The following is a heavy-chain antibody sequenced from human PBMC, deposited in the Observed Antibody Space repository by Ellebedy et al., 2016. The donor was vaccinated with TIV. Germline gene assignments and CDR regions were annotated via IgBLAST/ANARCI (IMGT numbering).Heavy chain of an antibody. Sequence: GESLKISCAASGFTFSSHALHWVRQAPGKGLEWVAGMSYDGSNKYYADSVKGRFTISRDNSKNTLYLQMNSLRPEDTAVYYCVKDSETVGYGDYAGFDSWGQGTLVTVSS. D-gene: IGHD4-17*01. CDR1: GFTFSSHA. CDR3: VKDSETVGYGDYAGFDS. V-gene: IGHV3-30*18. J-gene: IGHJ4*02. CDR2: MSYDGSNK.